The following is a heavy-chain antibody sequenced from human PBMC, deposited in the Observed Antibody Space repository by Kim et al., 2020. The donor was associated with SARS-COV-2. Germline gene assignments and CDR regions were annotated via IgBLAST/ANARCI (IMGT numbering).Heavy chain of an antibody. CDR2: ISAYNGNT. Sequence: ASVKVSCKASGYTFTSYGISWVPQAPGQGLEWMGWISAYNGNTNYAQKLQGRVTMTTDTSTSTAYMELRSLRSDDTAVYYCARVHSGYDWFDYWGQGTLVTVSS. CDR3: ARVHSGYDWFDY. J-gene: IGHJ4*02. D-gene: IGHD5-12*01. V-gene: IGHV1-18*01. CDR1: GYTFTSYG.